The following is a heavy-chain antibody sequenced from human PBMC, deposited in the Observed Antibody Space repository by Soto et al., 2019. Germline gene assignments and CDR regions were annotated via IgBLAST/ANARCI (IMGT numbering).Heavy chain of an antibody. V-gene: IGHV4-59*01. CDR2: IYYSGST. Sequence: SETLSLTCTVSGDSISSYYWSWIRQPPGKGLEWIGYIYYSGSTNYNPSLKSRVTISIDTSKNQFSLKLSSVTAADTAVYYCARGGYGMDVWGQGTTVTVSS. CDR1: GDSISSYY. J-gene: IGHJ6*02. CDR3: ARGGYGMDV.